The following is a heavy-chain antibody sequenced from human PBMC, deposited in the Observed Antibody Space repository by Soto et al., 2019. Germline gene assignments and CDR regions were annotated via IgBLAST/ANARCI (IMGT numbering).Heavy chain of an antibody. CDR3: AHAYGGTSWPNDAFDI. Sequence: QITLKESGPTLVKPTETLTVTCTVSGFSLSGDGVGVGWIRQPPGKALEWLALIYWDEDQRYSPSLKTRLTIPKDASKNRVVLTMTTMDPMDTATYYCAHAYGGTSWPNDAFDIWGQGTVVTVSS. J-gene: IGHJ3*02. D-gene: IGHD2-21*01. V-gene: IGHV2-5*02. CDR2: IYWDEDQ. CDR1: GFSLSGDGVG.